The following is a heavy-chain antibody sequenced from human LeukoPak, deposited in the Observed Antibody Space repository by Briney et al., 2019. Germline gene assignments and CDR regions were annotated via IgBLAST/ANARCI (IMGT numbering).Heavy chain of an antibody. Sequence: EGSLRLSCAASGFTFSSYAMSWVPQAPGKGLEWVSAISGSGGSTYYADSVKGRFTISRDNSKNTLYLQMNSLRAEDTAVYYCAKDSGGGYYYDSSGYYDYWGQGTLVTVSS. CDR2: ISGSGGST. V-gene: IGHV3-23*01. CDR1: GFTFSSYA. D-gene: IGHD3-22*01. CDR3: AKDSGGGYYYDSSGYYDY. J-gene: IGHJ4*02.